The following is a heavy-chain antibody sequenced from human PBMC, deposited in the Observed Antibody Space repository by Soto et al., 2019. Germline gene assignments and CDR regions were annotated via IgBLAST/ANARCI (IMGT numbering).Heavy chain of an antibody. CDR2: IYPGDSDT. D-gene: IGHD3-22*01. Sequence: VASLKISCKGSGYSFTSYWIGWVRQMPGKGLEWMGIIYPGDSDTRYSPSFQGQVTISADKSISTAYLQWSSLKASDTDMYYCERHHATMIVVPPVFDIWRQRTM. J-gene: IGHJ3*02. V-gene: IGHV5-51*01. CDR1: GYSFTSYW. CDR3: ERHHATMIVVPPVFDI.